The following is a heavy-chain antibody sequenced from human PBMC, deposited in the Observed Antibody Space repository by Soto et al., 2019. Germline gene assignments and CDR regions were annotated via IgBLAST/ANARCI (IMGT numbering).Heavy chain of an antibody. V-gene: IGHV4-59*08. CDR1: GGSISSYY. CDR2: IYYSGST. J-gene: IGHJ2*01. Sequence: QVQLQESGPGLVKPSETLSLTCTVSGGSISSYYWSWIRQPPGKGLEWIGYIYYSGSTNYNPSLKSRLTISVATSKNKFSLKLSSVTAADTAVYYCARFNWYFDLWGRGTLVTVSS. CDR3: ARFNWYFDL.